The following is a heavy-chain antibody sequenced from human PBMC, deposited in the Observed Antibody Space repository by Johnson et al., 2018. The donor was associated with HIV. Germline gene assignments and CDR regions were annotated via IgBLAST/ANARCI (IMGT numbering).Heavy chain of an antibody. CDR2: IYSGCST. Sequence: VQLVESGGGLVQPGGSLRLSCAASGFTVSSNYMSWVRQAPGKGLEWVSGIYSGCSTYYADSVKGRFTISRDNSKNPLYLQMNSLRAEDTAVYYCARACSGGSCYEEKSPDAFDIWGQGTMVTVSS. V-gene: IGHV3-66*01. J-gene: IGHJ3*02. D-gene: IGHD2-15*01. CDR3: ARACSGGSCYEEKSPDAFDI. CDR1: GFTVSSNY.